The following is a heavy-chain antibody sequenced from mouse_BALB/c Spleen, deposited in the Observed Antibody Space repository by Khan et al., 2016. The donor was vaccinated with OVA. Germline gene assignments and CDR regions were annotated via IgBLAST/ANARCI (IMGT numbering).Heavy chain of an antibody. V-gene: IGHV2-6-7*01. J-gene: IGHJ4*01. Sequence: QVQLQQPGPGLVAPSQSLSITCTISGFSLTGYGVHWVRQPPGKGLEWLGMIWGDGNTDYNSALKSRLNLSKDNSKSQVFLKMNSLQTDDTARYYCARAYYGNYREAMDYWGHGTSVTVSS. D-gene: IGHD2-10*01. CDR2: IWGDGNT. CDR3: ARAYYGNYREAMDY. CDR1: GFSLTGYG.